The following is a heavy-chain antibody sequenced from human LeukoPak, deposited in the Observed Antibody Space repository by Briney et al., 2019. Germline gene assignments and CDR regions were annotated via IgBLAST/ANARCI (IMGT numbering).Heavy chain of an antibody. V-gene: IGHV1-69*01. CDR3: ASEGRPYYSTSGSHVYMAYSYIDV. D-gene: IGHD3-16*01. J-gene: IGHJ6*03. Sequence: ASVTVSCKASGGTFNTSPLSWLRQAPGQGPEWMGGIIPFFGTANYAQKFQDRVTITADASSSTAYMELSSLRSEDTAVYYCASEGRPYYSTSGSHVYMAYSYIDVWGKGTTVIVSS. CDR2: IIPFFGTA. CDR1: GGTFNTSP.